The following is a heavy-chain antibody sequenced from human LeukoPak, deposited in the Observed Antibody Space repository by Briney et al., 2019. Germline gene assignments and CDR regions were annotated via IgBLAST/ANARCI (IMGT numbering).Heavy chain of an antibody. D-gene: IGHD6-13*01. J-gene: IGHJ4*02. CDR3: AKSQSYSSSWPDY. CDR2: INSDGSST. V-gene: IGHV3-74*01. Sequence: GGSLRLSCTGSGFTFSSYWLHWVRQAPGKGLVWVSRINSDGSSTNYADPVEGRFTISRDNAKNTLYLQMNSLRAEDTAVYYCAKSQSYSSSWPDYWGQGTLVTVSS. CDR1: GFTFSSYW.